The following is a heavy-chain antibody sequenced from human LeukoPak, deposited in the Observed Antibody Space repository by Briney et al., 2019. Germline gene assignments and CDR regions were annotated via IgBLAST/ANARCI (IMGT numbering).Heavy chain of an antibody. Sequence: AASVKVSCMASRYTFTSYGISWVRQAPGQGREWMGWISGYNGNTNYAQKLKGGVTMSTDTSTNTANMKLRIQRPDDTAVYYGARSRGGYSYGYWENWGQGTLVTVSS. CDR2: ISGYNGNT. J-gene: IGHJ4*02. V-gene: IGHV1-18*01. CDR1: RYTFTSYG. D-gene: IGHD5-18*01. CDR3: ARSRGGYSYGYWEN.